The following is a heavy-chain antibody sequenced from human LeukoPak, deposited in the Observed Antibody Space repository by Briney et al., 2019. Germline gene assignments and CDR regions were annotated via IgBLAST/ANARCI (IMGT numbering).Heavy chain of an antibody. CDR1: GYTFTSYG. Sequence: AASVTVSCKASGYTFTSYGISWVRQAPGQGLEWMGWISAYNGNTNYAQKLQGRVTMTTDTSTSTAYMELRSLRSDDTAVYYCARANYYGSGSYYYYYGMDVWGKGTTVTVSS. D-gene: IGHD3-10*01. CDR2: ISAYNGNT. J-gene: IGHJ6*04. CDR3: ARANYYGSGSYYYYYGMDV. V-gene: IGHV1-18*04.